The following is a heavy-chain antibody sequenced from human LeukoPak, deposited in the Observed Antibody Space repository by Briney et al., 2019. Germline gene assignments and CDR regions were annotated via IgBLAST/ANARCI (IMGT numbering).Heavy chain of an antibody. V-gene: IGHV1-18*01. Sequence: ASVKVSFTSSGYTFTIYGISWVRQAPGQGLEWMGWINAYNGNTNYAQKLQGRVTMTTDTSTSTAYMELRSLRSDDTAVYYCARMSCSSTSCSYYYYYGMDVWGQGTTVTVSS. D-gene: IGHD2-2*01. CDR2: INAYNGNT. CDR1: GYTFTIYG. J-gene: IGHJ6*02. CDR3: ARMSCSSTSCSYYYYYGMDV.